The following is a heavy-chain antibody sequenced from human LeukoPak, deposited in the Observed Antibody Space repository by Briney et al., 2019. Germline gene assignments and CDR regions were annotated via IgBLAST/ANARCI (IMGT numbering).Heavy chain of an antibody. CDR1: GFTFSTYW. CDR3: AKGPWKTGYFDY. Sequence: PGGSLRLSCAASGFTFSTYWMHWVRQAPGKGLVWVSRISSDGSITSYTDSVKGRFTISRDNAKNTLYLQMNSLRAEDTALYYCAKGPWKTGYFDYWGQGTLVTVSS. V-gene: IGHV3-74*01. CDR2: ISSDGSIT. J-gene: IGHJ4*02. D-gene: IGHD1-1*01.